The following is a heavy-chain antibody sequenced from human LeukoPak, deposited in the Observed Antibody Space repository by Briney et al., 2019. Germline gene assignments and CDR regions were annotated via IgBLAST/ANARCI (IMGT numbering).Heavy chain of an antibody. CDR1: GFTFSRHT. J-gene: IGHJ4*02. Sequence: GGSLRLSCAASGFTFSRHTMNWVRQAPGKGLEWASSISRSSAYIYYADSVKGRFTTSRDNAKNSLYVQMNSLRAEDTAVYYCARDPDDTSGYYPDYWGLGALVTVSS. D-gene: IGHD3-22*01. CDR2: ISRSSAYI. CDR3: ARDPDDTSGYYPDY. V-gene: IGHV3-21*01.